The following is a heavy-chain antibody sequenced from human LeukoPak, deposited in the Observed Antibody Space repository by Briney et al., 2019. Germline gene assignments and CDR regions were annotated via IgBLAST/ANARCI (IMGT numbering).Heavy chain of an antibody. J-gene: IGHJ5*02. CDR3: ARQYRRVAVTHDWFDP. CDR2: IYTSGST. CDR1: GYSISSGNY. Sequence: SETLSLTCTVSGYSISSGNYWDWIRQPPGKGLEWIGRIYTSGSTNYNPSLKSRVTMSVDTSKNQFSLKLSSVTAADTAVYYCARQYRRVAVTHDWFDPWGQGTLVTVSS. V-gene: IGHV4-38-2*02. D-gene: IGHD6-19*01.